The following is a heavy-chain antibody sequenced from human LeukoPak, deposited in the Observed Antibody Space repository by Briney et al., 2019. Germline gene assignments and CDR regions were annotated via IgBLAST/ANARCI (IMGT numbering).Heavy chain of an antibody. D-gene: IGHD3-22*01. CDR3: ARQNYYDTSGYSKNWFDP. V-gene: IGHV4-59*08. CDR2: IYYSGST. Sequence: SETLSLTCTVSGGSISSYYWSWIRQPPGKGLEWIGYIYYSGSTNYNPSLKSRVTISVDTSKNQFSLKLSSVTAADTAVYYCARQNYYDTSGYSKNWFDPWVQGTLVTVSS. CDR1: GGSISSYY. J-gene: IGHJ5*02.